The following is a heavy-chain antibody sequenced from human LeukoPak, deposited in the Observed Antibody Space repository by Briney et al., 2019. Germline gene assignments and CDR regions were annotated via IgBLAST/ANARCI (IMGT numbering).Heavy chain of an antibody. CDR2: FSYSGST. Sequence: PSETLSLTCTVSGDSITSSSHYCGWIRQPPGKGLEWIGSFSYSGSTYDNPSLKSRVTISVDRSKNQFSLRLSSVTAADTAVYYCARHPGIAVAGDAFDFWGPGKVVTVSS. CDR3: ARHPGIAVAGDAFDF. J-gene: IGHJ3*01. D-gene: IGHD6-19*01. CDR1: GDSITSSSHY. V-gene: IGHV4-39*01.